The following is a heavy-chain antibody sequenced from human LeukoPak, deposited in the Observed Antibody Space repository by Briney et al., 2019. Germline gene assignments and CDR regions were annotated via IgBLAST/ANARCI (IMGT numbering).Heavy chain of an antibody. CDR2: ICYSGTT. D-gene: IGHD2-2*03. Sequence: SETLSLTCTVSGDSITSGGYYWSWIRHYPGKGLEWIGYICYSGTTDYNPSLKSRVTISVDTSKNQFSLKLTSVTAADTAVYYCARDGYCSSTTCYNWFDPWGQGILVTVSS. V-gene: IGHV4-31*03. J-gene: IGHJ5*02. CDR3: ARDGYCSSTTCYNWFDP. CDR1: GDSITSGGYY.